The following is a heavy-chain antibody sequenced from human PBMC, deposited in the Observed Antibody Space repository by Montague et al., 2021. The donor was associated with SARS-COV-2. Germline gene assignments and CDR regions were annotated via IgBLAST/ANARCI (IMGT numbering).Heavy chain of an antibody. Sequence: SETLSLTCVVYGGSFSGYYWTWIRQSPGKGLEWIAEINHSGTTNYNFNPSLRSRVTISVDTSKSQSSLKLSSVTAADTGVYYCARWDPQTLTLIGLRGKSASDYWGQGTLVTVSS. J-gene: IGHJ4*02. V-gene: IGHV4-34*01. D-gene: IGHD4-23*01. CDR2: INHSGTT. CDR3: ARWDPQTLTLIGLRGKSASDY. CDR1: GGSFSGYY.